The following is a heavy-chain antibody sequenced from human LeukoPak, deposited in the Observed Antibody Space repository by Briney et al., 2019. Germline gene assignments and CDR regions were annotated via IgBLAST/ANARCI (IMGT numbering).Heavy chain of an antibody. CDR1: GFTLSYYW. J-gene: IGHJ5*02. CDR2: INGDGSST. V-gene: IGHV3-74*01. Sequence: GGSLRLSCAASGFTLSYYWMHWVRQAPGKGLVWVSCINGDGSSTNYADSVKGRFTISRDNAKNTLYLEMNSLRAEDTAVYYCTRDPRDKGFDPWGQGTLVTVSS. CDR3: TRDPRDKGFDP.